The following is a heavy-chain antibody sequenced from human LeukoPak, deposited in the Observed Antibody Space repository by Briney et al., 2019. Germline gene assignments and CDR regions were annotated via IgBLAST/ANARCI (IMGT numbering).Heavy chain of an antibody. V-gene: IGHV3-23*01. Sequence: GGSLRLFCAASGFTFSSYAMSWVRQAPGKGLEWVSAISGSGGSTYYADSVKGRFTISRDNSKNTLYLQMNSLRAEDTAVYYCAKATWAWFGDRYYFDYWGQGTLVTVSS. J-gene: IGHJ4*02. CDR2: ISGSGGST. CDR1: GFTFSSYA. CDR3: AKATWAWFGDRYYFDY. D-gene: IGHD3-10*01.